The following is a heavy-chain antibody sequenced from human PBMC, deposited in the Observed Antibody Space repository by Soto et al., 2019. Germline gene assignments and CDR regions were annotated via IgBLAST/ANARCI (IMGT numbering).Heavy chain of an antibody. CDR3: ARDLIVVVLAASGYYYYGMDV. D-gene: IGHD2-2*01. CDR1: GGTFSSYA. CDR2: IIPIFGTA. J-gene: IGHJ6*02. Sequence: QVQLVQSGAEVKKPGSSVKVSCKASGGTFSSYAISWVRQAPGQGLEWMGGIIPIFGTANYAQKFQGRVTITADESTSTAYMELSSLRSEDTAVYYCARDLIVVVLAASGYYYYGMDVWGQGTTVTVSS. V-gene: IGHV1-69*01.